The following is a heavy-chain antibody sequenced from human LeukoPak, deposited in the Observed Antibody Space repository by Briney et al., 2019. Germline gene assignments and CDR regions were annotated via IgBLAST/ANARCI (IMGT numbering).Heavy chain of an antibody. Sequence: SGGSLRLSCAASGFTFDDYTMHWVRQAPGKGLEWVSLISWDGGSTYYADSVKGRFTISRDNSKNSLYLQMNSLRTEDTALYYCTTVGVVWVYYDILTVRSDLDYWGQGTLVTVSS. J-gene: IGHJ4*02. CDR1: GFTFDDYT. V-gene: IGHV3-43*01. CDR2: ISWDGGST. D-gene: IGHD3-9*01. CDR3: TTVGVVWVYYDILTVRSDLDY.